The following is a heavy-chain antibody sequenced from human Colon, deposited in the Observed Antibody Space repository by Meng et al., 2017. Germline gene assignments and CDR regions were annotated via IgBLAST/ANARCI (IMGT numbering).Heavy chain of an antibody. D-gene: IGHD3-10*01. J-gene: IGHJ5*02. Sequence: QVPLQESGPGLVKPSQTLSLTCNVSGGSINSGSYYWIWIRQPAGKGLEWIGHMYNTESTNYNPSLKSRVTISVDTSKNQFSLKLNSVTAADTAVYYCARGMLYGSGRYRFDPWGQGTLVTVSS. CDR1: GGSINSGSYY. CDR2: MYNTEST. V-gene: IGHV4-61*02. CDR3: ARGMLYGSGRYRFDP.